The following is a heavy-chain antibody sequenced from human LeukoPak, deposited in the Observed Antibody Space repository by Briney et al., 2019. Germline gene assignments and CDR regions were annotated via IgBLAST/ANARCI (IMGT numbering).Heavy chain of an antibody. D-gene: IGHD6-13*01. V-gene: IGHV3-23*01. J-gene: IGHJ3*02. CDR3: ANAGYSSSWYGGFDI. CDR2: ISECGGDT. CDR1: GFILSKYA. Sequence: GGSLRLSCAATGFILSKYAMSWLRQAPWKGLDWVSFISECGGDTYLVDSVKGRLTISRDNYKNTLYLQMSSLRAEDTAVYYCANAGYSSSWYGGFDIWGQGTMVTVSS.